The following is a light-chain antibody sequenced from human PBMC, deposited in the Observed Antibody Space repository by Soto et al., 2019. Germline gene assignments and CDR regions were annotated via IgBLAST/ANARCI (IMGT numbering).Light chain of an antibody. J-gene: IGLJ7*01. V-gene: IGLV1-44*01. CDR1: SSNIGTNT. Sequence: QSVLTQPPSASGTPGQRVTISCSGSSSNIGTNTVNWYQQRPGTAPTLLIYSNNQRPSGVPDRFSGSLYGTSASLALTGLQSEDEDDSDCAARDYGRNGGVFGGGTQVTVL. CDR3: AARDYGRNGGV. CDR2: SNN.